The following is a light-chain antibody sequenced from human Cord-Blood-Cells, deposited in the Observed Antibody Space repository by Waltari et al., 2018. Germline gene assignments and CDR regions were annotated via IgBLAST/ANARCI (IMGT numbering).Light chain of an antibody. CDR2: DAS. CDR1: QDLSNY. CDR3: QQYDNLLPLT. J-gene: IGKJ4*01. V-gene: IGKV1-33*01. Sequence: DIKMTQSPSSLSASVGDRVTITCQASQDLSNYLNWYQQKPGKAPKLLIYDASNLETGVPSRFSGSGSGTDFTFTISSLQPEDIATYYCQQYDNLLPLTFGGGTKVEIK.